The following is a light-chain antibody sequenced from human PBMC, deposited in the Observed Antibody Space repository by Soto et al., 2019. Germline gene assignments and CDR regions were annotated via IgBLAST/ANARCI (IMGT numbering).Light chain of an antibody. CDR2: EGT. Sequence: SVLTQPASVSGSPGQSITISCTGTNNLVSWYQQHPGKAPKVVVYEGTKRPSGVSNRFSGSNSGGTASLTISGLQAKDEASYFCCAYVGARSYVFGPGTKVPVL. V-gene: IGLV2-23*01. CDR3: CAYVGARSYV. J-gene: IGLJ1*01. CDR1: NNL.